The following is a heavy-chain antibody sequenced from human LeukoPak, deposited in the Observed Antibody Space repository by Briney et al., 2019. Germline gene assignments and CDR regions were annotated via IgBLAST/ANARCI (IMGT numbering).Heavy chain of an antibody. CDR1: GYTFINYY. Sequence: ASVTVSCKASGYTFINYYIHWVRQAPGQRLEWMGMINPRGGTTTSAQRLQGRVTMTRDTSTSTVYMELSSLRSEDTALYYCAREPYSSSSMDYWGQGTLVTVSS. D-gene: IGHD6-6*01. CDR3: AREPYSSSSMDY. CDR2: INPRGGTT. V-gene: IGHV1-46*01. J-gene: IGHJ4*02.